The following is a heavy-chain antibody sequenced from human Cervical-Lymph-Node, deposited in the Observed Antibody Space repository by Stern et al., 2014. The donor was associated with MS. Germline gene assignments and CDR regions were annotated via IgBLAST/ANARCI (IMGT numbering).Heavy chain of an antibody. CDR1: GGTFRNFA. Sequence: QDQLVQSGSEVRKPGSSVNVTCKASGGTFRNFAVNWVRQAPGQGLEWVGGIIPVFGTPTYAQKFQGRVTIISDESTNTVYVELSGLTTDDTATYFCASAHPATRRGYKGMNVWGQGTTIAVSS. V-gene: IGHV1-69*05. CDR3: ASAHPATRRGYKGMNV. D-gene: IGHD2-2*01. J-gene: IGHJ6*02. CDR2: IIPVFGTP.